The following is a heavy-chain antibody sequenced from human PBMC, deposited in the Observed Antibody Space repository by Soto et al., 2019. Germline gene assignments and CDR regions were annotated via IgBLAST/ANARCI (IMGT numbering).Heavy chain of an antibody. J-gene: IGHJ4*02. CDR2: ISSTGSSI. Sequence: EVQLVESGGGLVQPGGSLRLSCPASGFTFSSYSMNWVRQAPGKGLEWVSYISSTGSSIYYADSVKGRFTISRDNAKNSLFLQMNSLRAEDTAVYYCARGWSSFDYWGQGTLVTVSS. CDR3: ARGWSSFDY. CDR1: GFTFSSYS. V-gene: IGHV3-48*01. D-gene: IGHD2-15*01.